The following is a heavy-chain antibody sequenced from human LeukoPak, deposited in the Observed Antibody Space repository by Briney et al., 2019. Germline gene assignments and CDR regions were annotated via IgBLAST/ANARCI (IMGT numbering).Heavy chain of an antibody. D-gene: IGHD3-22*01. CDR1: GFTFSSYA. V-gene: IGHV3-23*01. CDR3: AKSTAYSITMIVVIKPMDV. CDR2: ISGSGGST. J-gene: IGHJ6*02. Sequence: GGSLRLSCAASGFTFSSYAMSWVRQAPGKGLEWVSAISGSGGSTYYADSVKGRFTISRDNSKNTLYLQMNSLRAEDTAVYYCAKSTAYSITMIVVIKPMDVWGQGTTVTVSS.